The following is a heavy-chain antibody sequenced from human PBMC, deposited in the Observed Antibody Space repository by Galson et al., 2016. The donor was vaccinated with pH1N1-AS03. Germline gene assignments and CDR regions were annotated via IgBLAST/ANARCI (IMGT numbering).Heavy chain of an antibody. V-gene: IGHV3-21*01. Sequence: SLRLSCAASGFTFNSYSMNWVRQAPGKGLEWVSSISSHSDNLYYAGSLKGRFTISRDNAKNSLYLKMNSLRAEDTAVYYSARRGDTAAADPFDYWGQGTLVTVSS. J-gene: IGHJ4*02. CDR2: ISSHSDNL. CDR3: ARRGDTAAADPFDY. D-gene: IGHD6-13*01. CDR1: GFTFNSYS.